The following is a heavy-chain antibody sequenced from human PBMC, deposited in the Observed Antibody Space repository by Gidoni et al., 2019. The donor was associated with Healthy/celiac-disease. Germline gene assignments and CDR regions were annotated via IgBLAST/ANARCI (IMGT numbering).Heavy chain of an antibody. J-gene: IGHJ6*02. CDR1: GFTFGDYA. CDR2: IRSKAYGGTT. CDR3: TRDGHQLLDYYYGMDV. V-gene: IGHV3-49*03. Sequence: EVQLVESGGGLVQPGRSLRLSCTASGFTFGDYAMSWFRQAPGKGLEWVGFIRSKAYGGTTEYAASVKGRFTISRDDSKSIAYLQMNSLKTEDTAVYYCTRDGHQLLDYYYGMDVWGQGTTVTVSS. D-gene: IGHD2-2*01.